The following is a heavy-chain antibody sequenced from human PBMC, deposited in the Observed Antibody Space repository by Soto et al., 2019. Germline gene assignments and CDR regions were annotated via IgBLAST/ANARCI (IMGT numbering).Heavy chain of an antibody. D-gene: IGHD3-3*01. CDR3: AGDQTDFWSGYSQNWFDP. CDR1: GFTFSDYY. Sequence: GGSLRLSCAASGFTFSDYYMSWIRQAPGKGLEWVSYISGSGSTIYYADSVKGRFTISRDNAKNSLYLQMNSLRAEDTAVYYCAGDQTDFWSGYSQNWFDPWGQGTLVTVSS. V-gene: IGHV3-11*01. CDR2: ISGSGSTI. J-gene: IGHJ5*02.